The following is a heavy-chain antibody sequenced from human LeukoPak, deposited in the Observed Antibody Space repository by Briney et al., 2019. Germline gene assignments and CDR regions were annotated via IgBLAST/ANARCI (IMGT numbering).Heavy chain of an antibody. J-gene: IGHJ4*02. CDR2: IWYDGSNK. Sequence: PGRSLRLSCAASGFTFSSYGMHWVRQAPGKGLEWVAVIWYDGSNKYYADSVKGRFTISRDNSKNTLYLQMNSLRAEDTAVYYRAQGYCSGGSCYSFDYWGQGTLVTVSS. V-gene: IGHV3-33*06. CDR3: AQGYCSGGSCYSFDY. D-gene: IGHD2-15*01. CDR1: GFTFSSYG.